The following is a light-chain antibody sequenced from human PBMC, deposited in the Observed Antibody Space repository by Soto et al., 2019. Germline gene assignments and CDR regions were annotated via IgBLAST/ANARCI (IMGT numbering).Light chain of an antibody. J-gene: IGKJ2*01. V-gene: IGKV3-20*01. Sequence: VLTQSPGTLSLSPGERATLSCRASQSVNIHSLVWYQQSPGQAPRLLIYGASTRATGIPDRFSGSGSGTDFTLTINRLEPEDFAVYYCQQYGGSPPYTFGQGTKLEIK. CDR2: GAS. CDR3: QQYGGSPPYT. CDR1: QSVNIHS.